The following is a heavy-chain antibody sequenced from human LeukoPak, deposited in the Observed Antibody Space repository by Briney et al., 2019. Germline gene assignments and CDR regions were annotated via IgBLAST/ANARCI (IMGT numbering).Heavy chain of an antibody. CDR1: GFTVSSNY. Sequence: PGGSLRLSCAASGFTVSSNYMSWVRQAPGKGLEWVSVIYSGGSTYYADSVKGRFTISRDNSKNTLYLQMNSLRAEDTAVYYCARGPRYYYGSGSYYNGYYYYMDVWGKGTTVTVSS. D-gene: IGHD3-10*01. V-gene: IGHV3-66*01. CDR2: IYSGGST. J-gene: IGHJ6*03. CDR3: ARGPRYYYGSGSYYNGYYYYMDV.